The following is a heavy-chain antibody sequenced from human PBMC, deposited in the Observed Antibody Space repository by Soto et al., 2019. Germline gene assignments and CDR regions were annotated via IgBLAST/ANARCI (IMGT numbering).Heavy chain of an antibody. J-gene: IGHJ6*02. CDR1: GYTFTGYY. Sequence: SVKVSCKASGYTFTGYYMHWVRQAPGQGLEWMGGIIPIFGTANYAQKFQGRVTITADESTSTAYMELSSLRSEDTAVYYCARTSRRITFGGVIVPYGMDVWGQGTTVTVSS. D-gene: IGHD3-16*02. CDR2: IIPIFGTA. V-gene: IGHV1-69*13. CDR3: ARTSRRITFGGVIVPYGMDV.